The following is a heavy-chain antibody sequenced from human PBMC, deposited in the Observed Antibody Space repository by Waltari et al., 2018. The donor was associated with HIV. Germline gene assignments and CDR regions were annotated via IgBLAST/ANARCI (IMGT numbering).Heavy chain of an antibody. Sequence: QSGAEVKKPGASVKVSCKASGYTFTGYYMHWVRQAPGQGLEWMGWINPNSGGTNYAQKFQGRVTMTRDTSISTAYMELSRLRSDDTAVYYCARDFIVVVPGDYYGMDVWGQGTTVTVSS. V-gene: IGHV1-2*02. CDR2: INPNSGGT. D-gene: IGHD2-2*01. CDR3: ARDFIVVVPGDYYGMDV. J-gene: IGHJ6*02. CDR1: GYTFTGYY.